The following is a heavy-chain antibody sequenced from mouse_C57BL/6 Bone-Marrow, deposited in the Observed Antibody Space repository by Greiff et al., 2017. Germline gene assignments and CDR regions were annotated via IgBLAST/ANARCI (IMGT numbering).Heavy chain of an antibody. CDR3: ARVCDYDGFYAMDY. J-gene: IGHJ4*01. CDR2: ISSGSSTI. CDR1: GFTFSDYG. Sequence: EVMLVESGGGLVKPGGSLKLSCAASGFTFSDYGMHWVRQAPEKGLEWVAYISSGSSTIYYAATVTGRFTISRATAKNALFLQLTSLRSEDTAMYYCARVCDYDGFYAMDYWGKGTSVTVSS. D-gene: IGHD2-4*01. V-gene: IGHV5-17*01.